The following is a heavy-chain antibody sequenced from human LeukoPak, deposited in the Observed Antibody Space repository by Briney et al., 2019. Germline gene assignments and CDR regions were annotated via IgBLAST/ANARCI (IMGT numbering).Heavy chain of an antibody. J-gene: IGHJ4*02. CDR3: VVGGSPGY. D-gene: IGHD2-15*01. CDR2: ISTDGYTT. CDR1: GLAFSAYK. V-gene: IGHV3-74*01. Sequence: GGSLRLSCAASGLAFSAYKMHWVRQAPRKGLVWVSRISTDGYTTDYADFVQGRFTASRDNTKNTWSLEMSSLRAEDTAVYYCVVGGSPGYWGQGTLLTVST.